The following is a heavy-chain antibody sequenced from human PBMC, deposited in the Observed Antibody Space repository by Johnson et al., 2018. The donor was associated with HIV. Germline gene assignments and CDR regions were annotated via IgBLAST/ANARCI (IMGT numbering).Heavy chain of an antibody. CDR1: GFTFNSYA. D-gene: IGHD2-2*01. V-gene: IGHV3-30-3*02. CDR3: AKNIGYCTVTSCYPRNNDAFDI. Sequence: QVQLVESGGGVVQPGRSLRLFCAASGFTFNSYAMHWVRQAPGKGLEWVAVISYDGSNKYYADSVKGRFNISRDNSKNTLYLQMNSLRDEDTGVYYCAKNIGYCTVTSCYPRNNDAFDIWGQGTVVTVSS. J-gene: IGHJ3*02. CDR2: ISYDGSNK.